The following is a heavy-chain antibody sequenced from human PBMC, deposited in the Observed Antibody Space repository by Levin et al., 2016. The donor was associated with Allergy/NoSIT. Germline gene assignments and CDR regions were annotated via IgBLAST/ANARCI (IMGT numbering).Heavy chain of an antibody. Sequence: GESLKISCAASGFTFSSYSMNWVRQAPGKGLEWVSYISSSSSTIYYADSVKGRFTISRDNAKNSLYLQMNSLRDEDTAVYYCARFPPSIVGANDYYYYGMDVWGQGTTVTVSS. V-gene: IGHV3-48*02. J-gene: IGHJ6*02. CDR2: ISSSSSTI. CDR1: GFTFSSYS. CDR3: ARFPPSIVGANDYYYYGMDV. D-gene: IGHD1-26*01.